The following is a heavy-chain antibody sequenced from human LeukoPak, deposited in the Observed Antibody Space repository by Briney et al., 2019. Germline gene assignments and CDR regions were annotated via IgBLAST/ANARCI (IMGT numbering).Heavy chain of an antibody. CDR1: GFTFSSHW. CDR2: IKQDGSEK. D-gene: IGHD6-19*01. V-gene: IGHV3-7*01. Sequence: PGGSLRLSCEASGFTFSSHWMSWVRQAPGKGLEWVAIIKQDGSEKDYVDSVTGRFTISRDNAKNSLYLQMNSLRDEDTAVYYCARDTSAWRYGMTSGAKGPRSPSP. J-gene: IGHJ6*02. CDR3: ARDTSAWRYGMTS.